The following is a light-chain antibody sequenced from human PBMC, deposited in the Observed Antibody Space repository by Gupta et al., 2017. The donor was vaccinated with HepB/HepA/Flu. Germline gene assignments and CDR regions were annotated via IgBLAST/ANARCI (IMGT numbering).Light chain of an antibody. Sequence: EIVLTQSPDTLSLSPGERATLSCRASQSVSAGYLACCQQRPAKQPRLLMYGASNRATGTPDRFSGGGCGTEFSIPISSLEHEDFAVYYCHHQDHSSSFTFGHGTKVDIK. J-gene: IGKJ3*01. V-gene: IGKV3-20*01. CDR3: HHQDHSSSFT. CDR1: QSVSAGY. CDR2: GAS.